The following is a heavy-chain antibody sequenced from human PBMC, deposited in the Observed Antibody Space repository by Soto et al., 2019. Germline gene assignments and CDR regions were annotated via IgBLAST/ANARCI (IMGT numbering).Heavy chain of an antibody. CDR1: GYTFTSYG. V-gene: IGHV1-18*01. CDR2: ISAYNGNT. D-gene: IGHD4-17*01. J-gene: IGHJ5*02. CDR3: ARDSHDYGVNNWFDP. Sequence: ASVKVSCKASGYTFTSYGSSWVRQAPGQGLEWMGWISAYNGNTNYAQKLQGRVTMTTDTSTSTAYMELRSLRSDDTAVYYCARDSHDYGVNNWFDPWGQGTLVTVSS.